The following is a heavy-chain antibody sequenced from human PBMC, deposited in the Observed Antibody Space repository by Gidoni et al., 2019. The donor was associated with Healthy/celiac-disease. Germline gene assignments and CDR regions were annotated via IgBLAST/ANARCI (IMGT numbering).Heavy chain of an antibody. CDR3: AKAKLRDVITMVRADAFDI. D-gene: IGHD3-10*01. Sequence: EVQLVESGGGLVQPGRSLRHSCAASGFTFDDSAMHWVRQAPGKGLEWVSGISWNSGSIGYADSVKGRFTISRDNAKNSLYLQMNSLRAEDTALYYCAKAKLRDVITMVRADAFDIWGQGTMVTVSS. CDR1: GFTFDDSA. CDR2: ISWNSGSI. J-gene: IGHJ3*02. V-gene: IGHV3-9*01.